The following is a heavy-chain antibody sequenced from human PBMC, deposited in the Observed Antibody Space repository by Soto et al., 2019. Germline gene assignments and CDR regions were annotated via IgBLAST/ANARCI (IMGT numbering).Heavy chain of an antibody. CDR1: GGTFSSYT. CDR3: GRDPSHPVDTDHLDY. Sequence: SVKVSCKASGGTFSSYTISWVRQAPGQGLEWMGWIIPIHGIANYAQKLQGRVTITADKSKNTLYIQMNSLRDEDTAVDYCGRDPSHPVDTDHLDYGGQGPLVTVS. J-gene: IGHJ4*02. V-gene: IGHV1-69*10. D-gene: IGHD5-18*01. CDR2: IIPIHGIA.